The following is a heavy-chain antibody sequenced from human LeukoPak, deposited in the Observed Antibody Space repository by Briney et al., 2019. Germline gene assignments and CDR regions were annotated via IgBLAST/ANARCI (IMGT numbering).Heavy chain of an antibody. V-gene: IGHV3-53*01. CDR2: FYSDALDGIT. Sequence: GGSLRLSCAGSGFTVSSSTMSWVPQAPGKGLEWVSNFYSDALDGITNYADSVKGRFTISRDNSQNTLYLQMNSLRVEDTATYYCAREIGGGHHYFEHWGQGTVVTVSS. D-gene: IGHD1-26*01. J-gene: IGHJ4*02. CDR1: GFTVSSST. CDR3: AREIGGGHHYFEH.